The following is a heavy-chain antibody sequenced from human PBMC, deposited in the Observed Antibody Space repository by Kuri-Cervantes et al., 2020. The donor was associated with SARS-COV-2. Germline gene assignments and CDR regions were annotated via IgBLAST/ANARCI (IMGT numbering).Heavy chain of an antibody. CDR1: GFTFSSYA. D-gene: IGHD4-11*01. J-gene: IGHJ6*02. Sequence: GGSLRLSCAASGFTFSSYAMSWVRQAPGKGLEWVSAISGSGGSTYYADSVKGRFTISRDNSKDTLYLQMNSLRAEGTAVYYCARCAFTDYSNYYYYYYYGMDVWGQGTTVTVSS. V-gene: IGHV3-23*01. CDR2: ISGSGGST. CDR3: ARCAFTDYSNYYYYYYYGMDV.